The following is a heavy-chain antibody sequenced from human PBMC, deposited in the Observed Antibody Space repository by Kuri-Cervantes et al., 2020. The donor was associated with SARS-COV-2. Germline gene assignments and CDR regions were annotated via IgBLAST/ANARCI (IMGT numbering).Heavy chain of an antibody. V-gene: IGHV3-53*01. CDR2: TYSGGST. CDR1: GFTVSSNY. D-gene: IGHD3-10*01. CDR3: ATQPRGLWFGELEAFDI. Sequence: GESLKISCAASGFTVSSNYMSWVRQAPGKGLEWVSVTYSGGSTYYADSVKGRFTISRDNSKNTLYLQMNSLRAEDTAVYYCATQPRGLWFGELEAFDIWGQGTMVTVSS. J-gene: IGHJ3*02.